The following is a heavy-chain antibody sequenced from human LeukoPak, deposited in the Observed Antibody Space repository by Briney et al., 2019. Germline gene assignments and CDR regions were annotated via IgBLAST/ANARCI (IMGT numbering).Heavy chain of an antibody. J-gene: IGHJ4*02. Sequence: GGSLRLSCAASGFTFSSYAMSWVRQAPGKGLEWVSAISGSGGSTYYADSVKGRFTISRDNSKNTLYLQMNSLRAEDTAVYYCAKDVLHYYDSSGSFDYWGQGTLVTVSS. D-gene: IGHD3-22*01. V-gene: IGHV3-23*01. CDR3: AKDVLHYYDSSGSFDY. CDR2: ISGSGGST. CDR1: GFTFSSYA.